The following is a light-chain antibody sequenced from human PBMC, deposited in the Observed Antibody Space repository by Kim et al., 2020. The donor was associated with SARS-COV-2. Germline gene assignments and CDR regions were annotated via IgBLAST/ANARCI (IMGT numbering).Light chain of an antibody. J-gene: IGKJ4*01. CDR2: DAS. Sequence: PGDRATLACRASQSVNTYLAWYQQKPGQAPRLLIYDASNRATGIPDRFSGSGSGTDFTLTISSLESEDFAIYYCQQRSNWPPALTFGGGTKVDIK. V-gene: IGKV3-11*01. CDR3: QQRSNWPPALT. CDR1: QSVNTY.